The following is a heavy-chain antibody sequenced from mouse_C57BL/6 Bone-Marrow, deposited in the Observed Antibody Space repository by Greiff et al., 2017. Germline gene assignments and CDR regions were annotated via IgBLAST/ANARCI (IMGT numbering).Heavy chain of an antibody. CDR1: GYTFTDYY. D-gene: IGHD2-1*01. Sequence: EVQLQQSGPELVKPGASVKISCTASGYTFTDYYMNWVKQSHGKSLEWIGDINPNNGGTSYNQKFKGKATLTVDKSSSTAYMELRSLTSEDSAVYYCARDGNYVGWFAYWGQGTLVTVSA. V-gene: IGHV1-26*01. J-gene: IGHJ3*01. CDR2: INPNNGGT. CDR3: ARDGNYVGWFAY.